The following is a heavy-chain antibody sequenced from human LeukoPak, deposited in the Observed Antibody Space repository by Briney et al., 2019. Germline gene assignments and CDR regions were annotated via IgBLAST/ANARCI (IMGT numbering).Heavy chain of an antibody. CDR2: ISGGGGST. Sequence: GGSLRLSRAASGFTFTSYSMNWVRQAPGKGLEWVSTISGGGGSTYYADSVKGRFTISKDNSKNTVYLQMSSLRVDDTAVYYCAKAASSSWPSYYYGMDVWGQGTTVTVSS. V-gene: IGHV3-23*01. J-gene: IGHJ6*02. CDR3: AKAASSSWPSYYYGMDV. D-gene: IGHD6-13*01. CDR1: GFTFTSYS.